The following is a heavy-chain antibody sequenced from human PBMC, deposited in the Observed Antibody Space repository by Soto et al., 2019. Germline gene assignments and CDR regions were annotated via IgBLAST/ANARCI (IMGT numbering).Heavy chain of an antibody. J-gene: IGHJ4*02. CDR2: IYYSGNT. V-gene: IGHV4-59*01. Sequence: PSETLYLTCTVSGDSISSYYWTWIRQPPGKGLEWIGYIYYSGNTNYNPSLKSRVTISVDTSKSQFSLKLSSVTAADTAVYYCAREQNSELLFDYWGQGTLVTVSS. D-gene: IGHD1-7*01. CDR3: AREQNSELLFDY. CDR1: GDSISSYY.